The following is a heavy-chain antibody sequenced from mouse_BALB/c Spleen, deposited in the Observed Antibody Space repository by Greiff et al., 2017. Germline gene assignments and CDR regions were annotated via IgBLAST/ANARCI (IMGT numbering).Heavy chain of an antibody. Sequence: VQLQQSGAELVRSGASVKLSCTASGFNIKDYYMHWVKQRPEQGLEWIGWIDPENGDTEYAPKFQGKATMTADTSSNTAYLQLSSLTSEDTAVYYCNAWGGYYVGFAYWGQGTLVTVSA. J-gene: IGHJ3*01. CDR3: NAWGGYYVGFAY. V-gene: IGHV14-4*02. D-gene: IGHD2-3*01. CDR2: IDPENGDT. CDR1: GFNIKDYY.